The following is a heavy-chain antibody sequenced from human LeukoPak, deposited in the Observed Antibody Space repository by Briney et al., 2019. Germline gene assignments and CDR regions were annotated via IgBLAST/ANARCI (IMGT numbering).Heavy chain of an antibody. J-gene: IGHJ3*02. CDR1: GYTFTGYY. CDR3: ARDRYYDSSGYYADAFGI. Sequence: ASVKVSCKASGYTFTGYYMHWVRQAPGQGLEWMGWINPNSGGTNYAQKFQGRVTMTRDTSISTAYMELSRLRSDDTAVYYCARDRYYDSSGYYADAFGIWGQGTMVTVSS. V-gene: IGHV1-2*02. CDR2: INPNSGGT. D-gene: IGHD3-22*01.